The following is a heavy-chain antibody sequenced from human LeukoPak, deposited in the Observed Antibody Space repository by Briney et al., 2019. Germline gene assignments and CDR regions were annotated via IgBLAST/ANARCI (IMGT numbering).Heavy chain of an antibody. J-gene: IGHJ5*02. D-gene: IGHD3-3*01. CDR1: GGTFSSYA. CDR3: ARLGRKDFGVVKVSPT. Sequence: ASVKVSCKASGGTFSSYAISWVRQAPGQGLEWMGGIIPIFGTANYAQKFQGRVTITADESTSTAYMELSSLRSEDTAVYYCARLGRKDFGVVKVSPTWGQGTLVTVSS. CDR2: IIPIFGTA. V-gene: IGHV1-69*13.